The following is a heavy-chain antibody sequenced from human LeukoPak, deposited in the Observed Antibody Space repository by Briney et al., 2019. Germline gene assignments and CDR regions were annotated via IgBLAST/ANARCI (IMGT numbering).Heavy chain of an antibody. J-gene: IGHJ6*03. CDR1: GGSISSGSYY. D-gene: IGHD1-26*01. V-gene: IGHV4-61*02. Sequence: SETLSLTCTVSGGSISSGSYYWSWIRQPAGKGLEWIGRIYTSGRTNYNPSLKSRVTISVDTSKNPFSLKLSSVTAADTAVYYCARSNSGSYNYYYYYMDVWGKGTTVTVSS. CDR3: ARSNSGSYNYYYYYMDV. CDR2: IYTSGRT.